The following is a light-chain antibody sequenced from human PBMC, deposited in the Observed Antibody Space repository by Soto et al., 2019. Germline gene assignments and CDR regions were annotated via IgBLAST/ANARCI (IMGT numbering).Light chain of an antibody. CDR3: CSYAGSSTLV. Sequence: QSALTQPASVSGSPGQSTTISCTGTSSDVGSYNLVSWYQQHPGKAPKLMIYEVSERPSGVSNRFSGSKSGNTASLTISGLQAEDEADYYCCSYAGSSTLVFGGGTKLTVL. V-gene: IGLV2-23*02. CDR2: EVS. J-gene: IGLJ3*02. CDR1: SSDVGSYNL.